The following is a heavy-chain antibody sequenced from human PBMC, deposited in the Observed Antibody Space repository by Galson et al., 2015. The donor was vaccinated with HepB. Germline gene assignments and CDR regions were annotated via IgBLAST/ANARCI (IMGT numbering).Heavy chain of an antibody. CDR2: FYRSGST. Sequence: RLSCAASGFTVSSKYMSWVRQAPGKGLEWVSLFYRSGSTYYADSVKGRFTISRDNSKNTLYLQMNSLRAEDTAVYYCAMNIVVVPAATDCWGQGTLVTVSS. CDR1: GFTVSSKY. J-gene: IGHJ4*02. D-gene: IGHD2-2*01. CDR3: AMNIVVVPAATDC. V-gene: IGHV3-66*01.